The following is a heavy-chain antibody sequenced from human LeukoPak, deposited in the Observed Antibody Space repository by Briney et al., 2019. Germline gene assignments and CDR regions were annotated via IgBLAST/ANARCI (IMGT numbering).Heavy chain of an antibody. D-gene: IGHD3-22*01. CDR3: GRADWSYYYARDY. CDR1: GFTFSTYS. Sequence: PGGSLRLSCVVSGFTFSTYSMNWVRQAPGKGLEWVSYISGRSSIIYYANSVKGRFTISRDNAKNSLYLQLNSLRAEDTGVYYCGRADWSYYYARDYWGEGTLVTVSS. V-gene: IGHV3-48*01. CDR2: ISGRSSII. J-gene: IGHJ4*02.